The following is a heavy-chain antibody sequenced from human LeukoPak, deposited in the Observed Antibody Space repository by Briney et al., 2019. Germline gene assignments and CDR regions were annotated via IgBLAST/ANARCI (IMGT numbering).Heavy chain of an antibody. V-gene: IGHV6-1*01. Sequence: SQTLPLTCAISGDSVSSNSAAWNWIRQSPSTGLEWLGRTYYRSKWYNDYAVSVKSRITIDPDTSKNQFSLQLNSVTPEDAAVYYCAREGAGFINWGQGTLVTVSS. CDR1: GDSVSSNSAA. J-gene: IGHJ4*02. D-gene: IGHD1-26*01. CDR2: TYYRSKWYN. CDR3: AREGAGFIN.